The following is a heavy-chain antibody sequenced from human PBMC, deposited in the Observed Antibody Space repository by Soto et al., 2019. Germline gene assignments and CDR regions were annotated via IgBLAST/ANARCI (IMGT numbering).Heavy chain of an antibody. CDR3: VRAYPQVGSNYCDY. CDR1: GFTFSSFA. CDR2: ISYDGSNK. J-gene: IGHJ4*02. D-gene: IGHD1-26*01. V-gene: IGHV3-30*04. Sequence: QVQLVESGGGVVQPGRSLRLSCAASGFTFSSFAIHWVRQAPGKGLEWMAVISYDGSNKYYADSVEGRFTISRDNSKNAVFLEMHSLRPEDTAVYYCVRAYPQVGSNYCDYWGQGTLVTVSS.